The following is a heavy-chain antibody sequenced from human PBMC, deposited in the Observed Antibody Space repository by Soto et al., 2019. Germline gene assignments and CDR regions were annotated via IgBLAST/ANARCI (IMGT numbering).Heavy chain of an antibody. D-gene: IGHD3-3*01. CDR3: TTGEWLRSTY. J-gene: IGHJ4*02. CDR1: GYTFTSYY. CDR2: INPSGGTA. Sequence: ASVNVSCKASGYTFTSYYIHWVRQAPGQGLEWMGIINPSGGTADYAQKFQGRVTMTRDTSTSTVYMELSSLKTDDTAVYYCTTGEWLRSTYWGQGTLVTVSS. V-gene: IGHV1-46*01.